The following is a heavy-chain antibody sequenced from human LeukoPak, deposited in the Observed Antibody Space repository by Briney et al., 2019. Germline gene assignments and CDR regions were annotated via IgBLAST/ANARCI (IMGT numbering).Heavy chain of an antibody. D-gene: IGHD4-23*01. CDR1: GFTFSSYS. Sequence: GGSLRLSCAASGFTFSSYSMNWVRQAPGKGLEWVSSISSSSSYIYYADSVKGRFTISRDNAKNNAKNSLYLQMNSLRAEDTAVYYCARDYGGSSPFDYWGQGTLVTVSS. CDR2: ISSSSSYI. J-gene: IGHJ4*02. CDR3: ARDYGGSSPFDY. V-gene: IGHV3-21*01.